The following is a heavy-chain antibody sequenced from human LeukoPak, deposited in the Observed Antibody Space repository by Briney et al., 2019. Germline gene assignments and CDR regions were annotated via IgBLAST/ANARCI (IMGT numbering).Heavy chain of an antibody. J-gene: IGHJ6*03. CDR3: ARGYYYGSGSPSSNMDV. D-gene: IGHD3-10*01. CDR2: INHSGST. Sequence: SETLSLTCAVYGGSFSGYYWSWIRQPPGKGLEWIGEINHSGSTNYNPSLKSRVTISVDTSKNQSSLKLSSVTAADTAVYYCARGYYYGSGSPSSNMDVWGKGTTVTISS. CDR1: GGSFSGYY. V-gene: IGHV4-34*01.